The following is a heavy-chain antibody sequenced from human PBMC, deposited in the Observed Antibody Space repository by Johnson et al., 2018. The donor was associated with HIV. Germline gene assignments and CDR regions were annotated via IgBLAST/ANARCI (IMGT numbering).Heavy chain of an antibody. V-gene: IGHV3-30*18. CDR1: GFTFSSYG. J-gene: IGHJ3*02. CDR3: AKDKDAFDI. Sequence: QVQLVESGGGVVQPGRSLRLSCAASGFTFSSYGMHWVRQAPGKGLEWVAVISYDGSNKYYADSVKGRFTISRDNSKSTLYLQMNSLRAEDTAVYYCAKDKDAFDIWGQGTMVTVSS. CDR2: ISYDGSNK.